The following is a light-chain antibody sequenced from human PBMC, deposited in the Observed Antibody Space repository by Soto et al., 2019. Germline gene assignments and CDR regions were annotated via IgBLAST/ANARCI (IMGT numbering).Light chain of an antibody. Sequence: DIRMTQSPSTLSASVGDRVTITCRASQGISGWLAWSQQKPGKAPKLLIYDASSLESGVPSRFSGSGSGTEFTLTISSLRPDDFATYYCQQYNSYWTFGQGTKVDI. CDR3: QQYNSYWT. J-gene: IGKJ1*01. V-gene: IGKV1-5*01. CDR1: QGISGW. CDR2: DAS.